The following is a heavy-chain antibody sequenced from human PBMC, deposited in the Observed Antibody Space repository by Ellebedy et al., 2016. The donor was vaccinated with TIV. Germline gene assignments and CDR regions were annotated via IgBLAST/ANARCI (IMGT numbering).Heavy chain of an antibody. CDR2: IYHSGST. J-gene: IGHJ4*02. CDR3: AMMNVGYTSGSDLDS. D-gene: IGHD5-18*01. V-gene: IGHV4-61*01. Sequence: SETLSLTXTVSGGSVSSGSYYWSWIRQPPGKGLQWIGEIYHSGSTNYNPSLKNRVSMSLDNSRNQFSLNLTSVTAADTAVYYCAMMNVGYTSGSDLDSWGQGTLVTVSS. CDR1: GGSVSSGSYY.